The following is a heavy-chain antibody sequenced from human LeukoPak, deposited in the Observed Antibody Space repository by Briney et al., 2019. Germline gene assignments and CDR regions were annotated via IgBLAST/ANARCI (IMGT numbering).Heavy chain of an antibody. Sequence: GGSLRLSCAASGFTFSSYTMSWVRQAPGKGLEWVSTITTSDGNTYYADSVKGRFTVSRDNSKSTLYLQMNSLRAEDTAVYYCAKDGGLWVSAHWGDSWGRGTLVTVSS. CDR3: AKDGGLWVSAHWGDS. CDR2: ITTSDGNT. D-gene: IGHD7-27*01. CDR1: GFTFSSYT. J-gene: IGHJ4*02. V-gene: IGHV3-23*01.